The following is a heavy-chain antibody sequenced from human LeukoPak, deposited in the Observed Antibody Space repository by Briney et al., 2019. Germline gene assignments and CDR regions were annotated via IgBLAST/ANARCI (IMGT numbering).Heavy chain of an antibody. CDR2: IIPIFGTA. CDR1: GGTFSSYA. D-gene: IGHD2-15*01. Sequence: ASVKVSCKASGGTFSSYAISWVRQAPGQGLEWMGGIIPIFGTANYAQKFQGRVTITADESTSTAYMELSSLRSEDTAVYYCARGMEDVVVIAATPFDIWGQGTMVTVSS. V-gene: IGHV1-69*13. CDR3: ARGMEDVVVIAATPFDI. J-gene: IGHJ3*02.